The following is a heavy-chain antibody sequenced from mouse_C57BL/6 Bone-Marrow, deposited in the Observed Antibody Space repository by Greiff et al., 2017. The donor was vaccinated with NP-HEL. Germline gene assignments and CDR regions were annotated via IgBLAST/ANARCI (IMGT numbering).Heavy chain of an antibody. V-gene: IGHV1-81*01. CDR2: IYPRSGNT. Sequence: VQLQQSGAELARPGASVKLSCKASGYTFTSYGISWVKQRTGQGLEWIGAIYPRSGNTYYNEKFKGKATLTADKSSSTAYMELRSLTSEDSAVYFCARLGRYFDVWGTGTTVTVSS. CDR1: GYTFTSYG. D-gene: IGHD4-1*01. J-gene: IGHJ1*03. CDR3: ARLGRYFDV.